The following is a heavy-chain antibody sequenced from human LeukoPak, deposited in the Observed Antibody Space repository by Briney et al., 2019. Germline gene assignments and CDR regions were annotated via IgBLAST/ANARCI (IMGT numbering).Heavy chain of an antibody. CDR2: VNESGGT. D-gene: IGHD1-26*01. V-gene: IGHV4-34*01. Sequence: SETLSLTCAVYGGSFSGYYWSWIRQPPGKGLEWIGEVNESGGTNISPSLRSRVILSVDTSKNKFSPKLISVTVADTAIYYCARGQGATVPQVGKNWFDPWGQGTRVTVSS. J-gene: IGHJ5*02. CDR3: ARGQGATVPQVGKNWFDP. CDR1: GGSFSGYY.